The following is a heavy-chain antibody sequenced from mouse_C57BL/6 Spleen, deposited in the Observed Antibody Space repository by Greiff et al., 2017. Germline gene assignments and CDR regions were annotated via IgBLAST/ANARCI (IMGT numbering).Heavy chain of an antibody. D-gene: IGHD2-2*01. CDR1: GFNIKDYY. Sequence: VQLQQSGAELVRPGASVKLSCTASGFNIKDYYMHWVKQRPEQGLEWIGRIDPEDGDTEYAPKFQGKATMTADTSSNTAYLPLSSLTSEDTAVYYCTYGYDNYAMDYWGQGTSVTVSS. V-gene: IGHV14-1*01. J-gene: IGHJ4*01. CDR3: TYGYDNYAMDY. CDR2: IDPEDGDT.